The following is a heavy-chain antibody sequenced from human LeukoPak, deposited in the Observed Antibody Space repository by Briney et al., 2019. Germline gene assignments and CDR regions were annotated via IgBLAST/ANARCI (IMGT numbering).Heavy chain of an antibody. CDR3: ARGQKGKKRTYSSSSLNY. CDR1: GFTFSPYW. Sequence: GGSLRLSCAASGFTFSPYWMHWVRQGPGKGLVWVARIDSDGSSTIYADSVKGRLTISRDNAQNTLYLQMDSLRAEDTAVYYCARGQKGKKRTYSSSSLNYWGQGTLVTVSS. CDR2: IDSDGSST. J-gene: IGHJ4*02. D-gene: IGHD6-6*01. V-gene: IGHV3-74*01.